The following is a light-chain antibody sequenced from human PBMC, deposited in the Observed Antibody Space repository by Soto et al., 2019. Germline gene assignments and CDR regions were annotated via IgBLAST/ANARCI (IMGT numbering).Light chain of an antibody. CDR3: QNYDSDPIT. V-gene: IGKV1-27*01. CDR1: QGISSF. Sequence: DIQLTQSPSFLSASVGDRVTITCRASQGISSFLAWYQQKPPKAPELLIYAASTLQPGVPSRFSGSGSGTDFTITFNRLQPDDIATYYCQNYDSDPITFGQGTRLEIK. CDR2: AAS. J-gene: IGKJ5*01.